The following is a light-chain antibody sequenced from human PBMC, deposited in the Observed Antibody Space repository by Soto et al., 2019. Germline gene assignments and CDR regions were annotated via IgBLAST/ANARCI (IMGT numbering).Light chain of an antibody. V-gene: IGKV3-20*01. J-gene: IGKJ5*01. CDR3: QQYSASPSIT. CDR1: QSVSSSY. CDR2: GAS. Sequence: EIVLTQSPATLSSSPGETATLSFRASQSVSSSYLAWYQQIPGQAPRLLIYGASTRATGIPDRFSGSGSGTDFTLTISRLEPEDFAVYYCQQYSASPSITFGQGTRLEI.